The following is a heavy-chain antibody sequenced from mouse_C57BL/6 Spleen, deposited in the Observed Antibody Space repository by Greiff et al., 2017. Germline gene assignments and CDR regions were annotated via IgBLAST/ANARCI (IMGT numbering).Heavy chain of an antibody. CDR2: IDPSDSET. D-gene: IGHD1-1*02. CDR1: GYTFTSYW. CDR3: ARWGYGHEAMDY. J-gene: IGHJ4*01. Sequence: QVQLQQPGAELVRPGSSVKLSCKASGYTFTSYWMHWVKQRPIQGLEWIGNIDPSDSETHYNQKFKDKATLTVDKSSSTAYMQLSSLTSEDSAVYYCARWGYGHEAMDYWGQGTSVTVSS. V-gene: IGHV1-52*01.